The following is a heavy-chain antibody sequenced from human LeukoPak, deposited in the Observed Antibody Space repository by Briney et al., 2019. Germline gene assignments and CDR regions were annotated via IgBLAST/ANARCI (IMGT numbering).Heavy chain of an antibody. CDR1: GFTFSSYS. CDR3: ARDRYGDPTQEYLQH. V-gene: IGHV3-48*01. D-gene: IGHD4-17*01. CDR2: ISGSSSTI. Sequence: GGSLRLSCAASGFTFSSYSMNWVRQAPGKGLEWVSYISGSSSTIYCADSVKGRFTISRDNAKNSLYLQMNSLRAEDTAVYYCARDRYGDPTQEYLQHWGQGTLVTVSS. J-gene: IGHJ1*01.